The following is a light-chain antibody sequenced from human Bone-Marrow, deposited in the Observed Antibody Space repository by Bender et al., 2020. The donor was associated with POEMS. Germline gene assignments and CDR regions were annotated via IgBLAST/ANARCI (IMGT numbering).Light chain of an antibody. J-gene: IGLJ3*02. Sequence: QSALTQPPSASGSPGQSVTISCTGTSNDVGGFDYVSWYQQHPGRAPKLMLYEVSKRPSGVPDRFSGSKSGNTASLTISGLQSDDEADYFCSSYTGASTWVFGGGTKLTVL. CDR2: EVS. V-gene: IGLV2-8*01. CDR3: SSYTGASTWV. CDR1: SNDVGGFDY.